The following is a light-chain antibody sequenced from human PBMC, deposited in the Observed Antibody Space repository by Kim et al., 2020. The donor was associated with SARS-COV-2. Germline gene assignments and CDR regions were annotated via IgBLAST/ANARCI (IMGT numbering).Light chain of an antibody. V-gene: IGKV3-20*01. CDR3: QQYGSSPPHT. CDR1: QSVSSNY. Sequence: EIVLTQSPGTLSLSPGERVTLSCRASQSVSSNYLAWYQQKPGQAPRLLIYGASSRATGIPDRFSGSGSGTDFTLTISRLEPEDFAVYYCQQYGSSPPHTFGQGTKLEI. J-gene: IGKJ2*01. CDR2: GAS.